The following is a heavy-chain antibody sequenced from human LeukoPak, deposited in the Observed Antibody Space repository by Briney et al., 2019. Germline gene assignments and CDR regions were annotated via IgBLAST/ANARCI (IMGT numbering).Heavy chain of an antibody. J-gene: IGHJ5*02. CDR3: ARGRGIQLSARWFDP. Sequence: SETLSLTCAVYGGSFSGYYWSWIRQPPGKGLEWIGEINHSGSTNYNPSLKSRVTISVDTSKNQFSLKLSSVTAADTAVYYCARGRGIQLSARWFDPWGQGTLVTVSS. V-gene: IGHV4-34*01. CDR2: INHSGST. CDR1: GGSFSGYY. D-gene: IGHD5-18*01.